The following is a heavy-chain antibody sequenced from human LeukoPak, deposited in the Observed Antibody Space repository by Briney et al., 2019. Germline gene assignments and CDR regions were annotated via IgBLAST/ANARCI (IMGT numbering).Heavy chain of an antibody. D-gene: IGHD6-6*01. CDR1: GFNFDDYA. J-gene: IGHJ5*02. V-gene: IGHV3-9*01. CDR3: ATVAGSSLSRNYFDP. CDR2: ISWNSANI. Sequence: GRSLRLSCAASGFNFDDYAMHWVRQPPGKGLGWVSGISWNSANIGYADSVKGRFTISRDNAKNSLYLQMNSLRDEDSAFYYCATVAGSSLSRNYFDPWGQGTLVTVSS.